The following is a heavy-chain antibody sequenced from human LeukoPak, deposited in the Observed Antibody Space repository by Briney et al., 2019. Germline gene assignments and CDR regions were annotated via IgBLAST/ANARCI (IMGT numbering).Heavy chain of an antibody. J-gene: IGHJ4*02. CDR2: IKSKTDGGTT. CDR1: GFTFSNAW. V-gene: IGHV3-15*01. Sequence: GGSLRLSCAASGFTFSNAWMSWVRQAPGKGLEWVGRIKSKTDGGTTDYAAPVTGRFTISRDDSKNTLYLQMNSLKTEDTAVYYCTKTVVDCSSTSCYVGFDYWGQGTLVTVSS. D-gene: IGHD2-2*01. CDR3: TKTVVDCSSTSCYVGFDY.